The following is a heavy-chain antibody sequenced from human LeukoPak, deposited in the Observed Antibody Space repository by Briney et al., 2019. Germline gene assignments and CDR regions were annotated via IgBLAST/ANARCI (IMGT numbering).Heavy chain of an antibody. D-gene: IGHD3-3*01. V-gene: IGHV1-3*01. CDR3: ARGPGIYDFWSGYHSYYFDY. Sequence: ASVKVSCTASGYTFTSYHMHWVRQAPGQRLEWMGWINAGNGNTKYSQKFQGRVTITRDTSASTAYMELSSLRSEDTAVYYCARGPGIYDFWSGYHSYYFDYWGQGTLVTVSS. CDR1: GYTFTSYH. J-gene: IGHJ4*02. CDR2: INAGNGNT.